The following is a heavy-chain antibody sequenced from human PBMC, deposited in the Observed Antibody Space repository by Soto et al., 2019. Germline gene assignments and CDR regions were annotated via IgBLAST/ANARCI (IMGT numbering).Heavy chain of an antibody. D-gene: IGHD1-26*01. J-gene: IGHJ3*02. Sequence: PGGSLRLSCAASGFTFSSYAMHWVRQAPGKGLEWVAVISYDGSNKYYADSVNGRFTISRDNSKNTLYLQMNSLRAEDTAVYYCARESYDAFDIWGQGTMVTVSS. V-gene: IGHV3-30-3*01. CDR2: ISYDGSNK. CDR1: GFTFSSYA. CDR3: ARESYDAFDI.